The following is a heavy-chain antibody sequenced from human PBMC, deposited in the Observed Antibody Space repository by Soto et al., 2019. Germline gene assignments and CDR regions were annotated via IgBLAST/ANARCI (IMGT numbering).Heavy chain of an antibody. CDR2: IDRSDSYI. CDR1: GYSFTSYW. V-gene: IGHV5-10-1*01. CDR3: ARPGDYTNYGMDV. Sequence: PGESLKLSCKGSGYSFTSYWITWVRQMPGKGLEWMGRIDRSDSYINYSPSFQGHVTISADKSISTAYLQWNSLKTSDTAMYYCARPGDYTNYGMDVWGQGTTVTVSS. J-gene: IGHJ6*02. D-gene: IGHD4-4*01.